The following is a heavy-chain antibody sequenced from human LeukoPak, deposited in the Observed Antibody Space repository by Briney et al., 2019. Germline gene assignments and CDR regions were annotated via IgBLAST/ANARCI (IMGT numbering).Heavy chain of an antibody. CDR2: IDKKDKGYATAT. CDR1: GFTFSGSA. Sequence: GGSLRLSCAASGFTFSGSAIHWVRQSSGKRLEWVGQIDKKDKGYATATAYAASVKGRFTISRDDSINTAYLQMKSLKTEDTALYYCTRDSGTYNWFDPWGQGTLVTVSS. CDR3: TRDSGTYNWFDP. D-gene: IGHD1-26*01. J-gene: IGHJ5*02. V-gene: IGHV3-73*01.